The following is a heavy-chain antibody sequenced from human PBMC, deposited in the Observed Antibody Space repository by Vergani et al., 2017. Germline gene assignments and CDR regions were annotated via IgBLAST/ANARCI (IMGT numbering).Heavy chain of an antibody. Sequence: EVQLVESGGGLVQPGRSLRLSCTASGFTFGDYAMSWVRQAPGKGLEWVGFIRSKAYGGTTEYAASVKGRFTISRDDSKSIAYLQMNSLKTEDTAVYYCTRDLDSSGWYGVWFDPWGQGTLVTVSS. J-gene: IGHJ5*02. CDR2: IRSKAYGGTT. CDR3: TRDLDSSGWYGVWFDP. V-gene: IGHV3-49*04. CDR1: GFTFGDYA. D-gene: IGHD6-19*01.